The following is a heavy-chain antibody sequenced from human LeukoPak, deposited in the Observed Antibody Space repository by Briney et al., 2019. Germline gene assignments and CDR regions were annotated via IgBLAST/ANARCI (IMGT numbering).Heavy chain of an antibody. V-gene: IGHV3-21*01. Sequence: PGGSLRLSCAASGFTFSSYSMNWVRQAPGKGLEWVSSISSSSSYIYYADSVKGRFTISRDNAKNSLYLQMNSLRAEDTAVYHCARDHYGGNKGFDYWGQGTLVTVSS. CDR2: ISSSSSYI. CDR1: GFTFSSYS. CDR3: ARDHYGGNKGFDY. J-gene: IGHJ4*02. D-gene: IGHD4-17*01.